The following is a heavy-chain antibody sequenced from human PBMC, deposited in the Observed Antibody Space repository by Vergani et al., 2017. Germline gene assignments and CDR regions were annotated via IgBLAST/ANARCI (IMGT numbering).Heavy chain of an antibody. CDR2: INPSGGHT. CDR1: GYTFSNYY. Sequence: QVQVVQSGAEVKKSGASVKVSCKTSGYTFSNYYMHWVRQAPGQGLEWMGIINPSGGHTNYAQKFQGRVTMTRDTSTSTVYMELSSLRSEDTAIYYCARWDYGSLTGYQYWGQGTLVTVSA. D-gene: IGHD3-9*01. J-gene: IGHJ4*02. CDR3: ARWDYGSLTGYQY. V-gene: IGHV1-46*03.